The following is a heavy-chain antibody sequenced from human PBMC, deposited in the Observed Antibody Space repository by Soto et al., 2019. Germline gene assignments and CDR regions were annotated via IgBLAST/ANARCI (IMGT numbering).Heavy chain of an antibody. J-gene: IGHJ6*02. D-gene: IGHD5-18*01. CDR3: ARGLQLWLLDYYYGMDV. CDR2: INHSGST. CDR1: GGSFSGYY. Sequence: SETLSLTCAVYGGSFSGYYWSWIRQPPGKGLEWIGEINHSGSTNYNPSLKSRVTISVDTSKNQFXXXXXXXXXADTAVYYCARGLQLWLLDYYYGMDVWGQGTTVTVSS. V-gene: IGHV4-34*01.